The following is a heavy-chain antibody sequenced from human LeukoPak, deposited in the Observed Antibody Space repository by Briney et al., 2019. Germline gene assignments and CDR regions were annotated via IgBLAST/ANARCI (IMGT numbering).Heavy chain of an antibody. CDR3: ARYDSRGSASTRFDY. D-gene: IGHD3-16*01. J-gene: IGHJ4*02. Sequence: SETLSLTCAVSGYSLGKNYYWGWIRPPPGKGLEWIGRIYGTGSTSYNPSLMNRVTMSVDTSKNHFSLKLTSVTAADTAVYYCARYDSRGSASTRFDYWGQGIVVTIST. CDR2: IYGTGST. V-gene: IGHV4-38-2*01. CDR1: GYSLGKNYY.